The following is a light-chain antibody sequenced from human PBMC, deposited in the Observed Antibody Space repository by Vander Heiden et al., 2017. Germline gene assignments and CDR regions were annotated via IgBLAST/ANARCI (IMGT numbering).Light chain of an antibody. CDR1: QTISSY. V-gene: IGKV1-39*01. J-gene: IGKJ3*01. Sequence: DIQMTQSPSSLSASVGDRDTITCRASQTISSYLSWYQLRPGKAPKLLVYAASSLQSGVPSRFSGSGSGTDFTLTISSLQPEDFATYYCQQSFRPFTFGPGTKVDIK. CDR2: AAS. CDR3: QQSFRPFT.